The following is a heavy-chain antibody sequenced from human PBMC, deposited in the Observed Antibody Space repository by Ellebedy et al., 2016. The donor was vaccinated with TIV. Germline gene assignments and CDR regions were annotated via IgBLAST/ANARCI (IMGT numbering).Heavy chain of an antibody. CDR2: FNHSGST. CDR1: GGAFSGNY. D-gene: IGHD1-14*01. V-gene: IGHV4-34*01. J-gene: IGHJ4*02. Sequence: MPSETLSLTCAVYGGAFSGNYWSWIRQPPGKGLEWIGTFNHSGSTNYNLSLKSRVTISVDTSKNQLSLKLSSVTAADTAVYYCARAVFGTKFDFWGQGTLVTVSS. CDR3: ARAVFGTKFDF.